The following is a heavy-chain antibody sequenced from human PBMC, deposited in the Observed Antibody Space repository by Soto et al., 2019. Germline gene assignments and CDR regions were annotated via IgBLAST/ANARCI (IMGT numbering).Heavy chain of an antibody. CDR3: AKDRRRTDYYDSSGYYS. J-gene: IGHJ4*02. CDR1: GFTFSSYA. D-gene: IGHD3-22*01. Sequence: GGSLRLSCAASGFTFSSYAMSWVRQAPGKGLEWVSAISGSGGSTYYAESVKGRFTISRDNSKNTLYLQMNSLRAEDTAVYYCAKDRRRTDYYDSSGYYSWGQGT. CDR2: ISGSGGST. V-gene: IGHV3-23*01.